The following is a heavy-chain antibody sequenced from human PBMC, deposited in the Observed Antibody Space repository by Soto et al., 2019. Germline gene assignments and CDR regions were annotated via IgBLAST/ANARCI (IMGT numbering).Heavy chain of an antibody. CDR3: ARDRNEFWSGPIPSSH. V-gene: IGHV1-18*01. Sequence: GASVKVSCKASGYTFTSYGFSWVRQAPGQGLEWMGWISTYNANTNYAQKLQARVTMTTDTSTSIAYMELRSLRSDDTAVYYCARDRNEFWSGPIPSSHWGQGSLVTVSS. D-gene: IGHD3-3*01. CDR2: ISTYNANT. CDR1: GYTFTSYG. J-gene: IGHJ4*02.